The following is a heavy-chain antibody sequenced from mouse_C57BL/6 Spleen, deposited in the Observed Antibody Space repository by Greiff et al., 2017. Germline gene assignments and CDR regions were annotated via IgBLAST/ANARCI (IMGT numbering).Heavy chain of an antibody. CDR1: GYTFTDYN. CDR2: INPNTGGT. CDR3: ARGAYYSNYGAMGY. J-gene: IGHJ4*01. V-gene: IGHV1-18*01. Sequence: EVQLQQSGPELVKPGASVKIPCKASGYTFTDYNMDWVKQSHGKSLEWIGDINPNTGGTIYNQKFKGKGTLTVDKSSSTAYLELRSLTSEDTAVYYCARGAYYSNYGAMGYWGQGTSVTVSS. D-gene: IGHD2-5*01.